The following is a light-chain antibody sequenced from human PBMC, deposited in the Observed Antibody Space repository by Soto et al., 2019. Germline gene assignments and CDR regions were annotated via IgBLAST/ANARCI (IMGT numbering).Light chain of an antibody. CDR3: QQYGGSPGT. CDR2: AAS. J-gene: IGKJ4*02. CDR1: QRAVSSS. V-gene: IGKV3-20*01. Sequence: EIVFTQFPGTLSLSPGERATLSCSSQRAVSSSLAWYQQKPGQAPRLLIYAASRRATGIPDRFSGSGSGTDFTLTISRLEPEDFAVYYCQQYGGSPGTFGGGTKVDIK.